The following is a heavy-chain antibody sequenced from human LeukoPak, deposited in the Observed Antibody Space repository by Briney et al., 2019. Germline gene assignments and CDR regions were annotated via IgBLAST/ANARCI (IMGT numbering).Heavy chain of an antibody. CDR2: MHPDNGNT. CDR3: ARGHGSAFDP. Sequence: ASVKVSCKTSGYAFTNYDINWVRQAPGQGLEWMGWMHPDNGNTGYAQKFQGRVTMTRNTSITTAYMELRSPRSDDTAVYYCARGHGSAFDPWGQGTLVTVSS. V-gene: IGHV1-8*01. J-gene: IGHJ5*02. CDR1: GYAFTNYD. D-gene: IGHD3-10*01.